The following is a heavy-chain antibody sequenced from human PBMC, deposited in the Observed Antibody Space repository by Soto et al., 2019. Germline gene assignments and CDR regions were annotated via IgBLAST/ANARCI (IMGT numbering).Heavy chain of an antibody. CDR3: ARDRRDGYQRYFEF. Sequence: SETLSLTCTVPGFSITSYFWSWIRQTPGKGLDWIGSISFSGATYSNPSLKGRAALSVDTSENHLSLTLNSVTSADTAVYFCARDRRDGYQRYFEFWGQGTQVTVSS. D-gene: IGHD2-2*01. CDR2: ISFSGAT. CDR1: GFSITSYF. V-gene: IGHV4-59*01. J-gene: IGHJ4*02.